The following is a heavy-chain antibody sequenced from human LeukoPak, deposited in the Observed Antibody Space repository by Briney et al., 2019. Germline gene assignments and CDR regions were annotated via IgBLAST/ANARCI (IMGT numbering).Heavy chain of an antibody. CDR1: GGSFSGYY. CDR3: ARDTT. Sequence: SETLSLTCAVYGGSFSGYYWSWIRQPPGKGPEWIGEINHSGSTNYNPSLKSRVTISVDTSKNQFSLKLSSVTAADTAVYYCARDTTWGQGTLVTVSS. V-gene: IGHV4-34*01. J-gene: IGHJ5*02. D-gene: IGHD2-21*02. CDR2: INHSGST.